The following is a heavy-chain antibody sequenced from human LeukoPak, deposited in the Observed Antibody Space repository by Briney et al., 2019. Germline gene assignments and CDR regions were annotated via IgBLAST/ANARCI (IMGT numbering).Heavy chain of an antibody. J-gene: IGHJ4*02. CDR1: GFTVSSNY. D-gene: IGHD6-6*01. CDR2: IYSGGST. CDR3: ARQGSSSSSLDY. Sequence: GGSLRLSCAASGFTVSSNYMSWVRQAPGKGLEWVSVIYSGGSTYYADSVKGRFTISRDNSKNTLYLQTNSLRAEDAAVYYCARQGSSSSSLDYWGQGTLVTVSS. V-gene: IGHV3-53*01.